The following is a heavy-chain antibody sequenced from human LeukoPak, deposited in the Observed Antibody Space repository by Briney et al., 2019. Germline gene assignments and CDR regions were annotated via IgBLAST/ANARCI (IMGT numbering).Heavy chain of an antibody. D-gene: IGHD4-17*01. CDR1: GFTFSSYA. J-gene: IGHJ4*02. Sequence: PGGSLRLSCAASGFTFSSYAMNWVRQAPGKGLEWVSAISGRGDNTYYTDSVRGRFTISRDNSGNTLYLQMNSLRAEDTAVYYCAKCLLLRSDDYAPFDYWGQGILVTVSS. V-gene: IGHV3-23*01. CDR3: AKCLLLRSDDYAPFDY. CDR2: ISGRGDNT.